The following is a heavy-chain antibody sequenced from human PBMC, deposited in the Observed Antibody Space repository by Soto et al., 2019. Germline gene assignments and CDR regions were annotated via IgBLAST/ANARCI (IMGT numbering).Heavy chain of an antibody. CDR2: ISSSSSYT. V-gene: IGHV3-11*06. D-gene: IGHD2-2*02. J-gene: IGHJ6*02. Sequence: PGGSLRLSCAASGFTFSDYYMSWIRQAPGKGLEWVSYISSSSSYTNYADSVKGRFTISRDNAKNSLYLQMNSLRAEDTAVYYCARDQYCSSTSGYRGSYYYYGMDVWGQGTTVTVSS. CDR3: ARDQYCSSTSGYRGSYYYYGMDV. CDR1: GFTFSDYY.